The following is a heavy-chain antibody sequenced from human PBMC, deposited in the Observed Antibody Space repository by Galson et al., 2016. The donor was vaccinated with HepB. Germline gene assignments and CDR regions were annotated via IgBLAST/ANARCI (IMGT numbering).Heavy chain of an antibody. CDR1: GFTFSSYS. V-gene: IGHV3-48*01. J-gene: IGHJ6*02. CDR3: ARDGVGYCSGSYCYYYYGMDV. D-gene: IGHD2-15*01. Sequence: SLRLSCAASGFTFSSYSMNWVRQAPGKGLEWVAFMTSSGRTIFYADSVKGRFTISRDNAKNSLYLQMNSLRAEDTAVYYCARDGVGYCSGSYCYYYYGMDVWGQGTTVTVSS. CDR2: MTSSGRTI.